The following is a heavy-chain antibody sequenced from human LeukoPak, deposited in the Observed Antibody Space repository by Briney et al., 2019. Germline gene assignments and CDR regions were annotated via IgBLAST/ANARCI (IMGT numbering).Heavy chain of an antibody. CDR2: ISGSGGST. Sequence: GGSLRLSCAASGFTFSSYAMSWVRQAPGKGLEWVSAISGSGGSTYYADSMKGRFTIPRDNSKNTLYLQMNSLRAEDTAVYYCAKGEGYSSGWSDAFDIWGQGTMVTVSS. D-gene: IGHD6-19*01. CDR3: AKGEGYSSGWSDAFDI. CDR1: GFTFSSYA. V-gene: IGHV3-23*01. J-gene: IGHJ3*02.